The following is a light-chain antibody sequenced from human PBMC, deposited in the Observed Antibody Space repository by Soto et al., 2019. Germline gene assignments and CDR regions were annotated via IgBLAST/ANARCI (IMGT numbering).Light chain of an antibody. CDR1: RSVLFSSNSKNA. Sequence: DIVMTQSPDSLDVSLGERATINCKSSRSVLFSSNSKNALAWYQQRSGQPPKLLIYWASTRESGVPDRFSGSGSGTDFTLTISPLQAEDVAVYYCQQYYVTPPTFGGGTKVEIK. J-gene: IGKJ4*01. CDR3: QQYYVTPPT. CDR2: WAS. V-gene: IGKV4-1*01.